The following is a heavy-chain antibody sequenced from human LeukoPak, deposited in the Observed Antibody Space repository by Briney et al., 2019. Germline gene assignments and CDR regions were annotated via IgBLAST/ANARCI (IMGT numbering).Heavy chain of an antibody. Sequence: GGSLRLSCAASGLAFSTYWMHWVRQAPGKGLVWVSRINGDGSLSYADSVKGRFTISRDNTKNMLYLQMNSLRAEDTAVYYCARDKWTTVTTHWGQGTLVTVSS. V-gene: IGHV3-74*01. D-gene: IGHD4-17*01. CDR3: ARDKWTTVTTH. CDR1: GLAFSTYW. CDR2: INGDGSL. J-gene: IGHJ4*02.